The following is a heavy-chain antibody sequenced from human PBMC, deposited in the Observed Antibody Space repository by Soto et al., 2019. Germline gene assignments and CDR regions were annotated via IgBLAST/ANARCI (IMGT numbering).Heavy chain of an antibody. V-gene: IGHV3-21*01. D-gene: IGHD3-10*01. CDR2: ISSSSSYI. CDR1: GFTFSSYS. CDR3: ARGWVWFGELGEYFDY. J-gene: IGHJ4*02. Sequence: EVQLVESGGGLVKPGGSLRLSCAASGFTFSSYSMNWVRQAPGKGLEWVSSISSSSSYIYYADSVKGRFTISRDNAKNSLYLQMNSLRAEDTAVYYCARGWVWFGELGEYFDYGGQGTLVTFSS.